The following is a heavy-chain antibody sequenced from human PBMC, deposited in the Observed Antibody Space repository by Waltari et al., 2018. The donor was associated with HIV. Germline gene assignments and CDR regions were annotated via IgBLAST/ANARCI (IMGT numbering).Heavy chain of an antibody. V-gene: IGHV3-53*02. CDR3: AREGSRGWRSDMDV. CDR1: GFTVSSNY. D-gene: IGHD6-19*01. Sequence: EVQLVETGGGLIQPGGSLRLSCAASGFTVSSNYMSWVRQAPGKGLECVSIIYSGGSTYYADSVKGRFTISRDSSKNTVYLQMNSLRAEDTAVYYCAREGSRGWRSDMDVWGQGTTVTVSS. J-gene: IGHJ6*02. CDR2: IYSGGST.